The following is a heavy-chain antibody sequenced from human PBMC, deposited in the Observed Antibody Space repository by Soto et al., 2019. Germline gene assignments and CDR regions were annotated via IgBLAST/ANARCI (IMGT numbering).Heavy chain of an antibody. CDR1: GGTFSTNG. V-gene: IGHV1-69*06. CDR2: IIPMFGTA. CDR3: ARRPSRYCSGCGCYSGDYYGLVV. Sequence: QVQLLQSGAEVKRPGSSVRVSCKASGGTFSTNGINWVRQAPGQGLEWMGGIIPMFGTANYAQKFQGRVTITADKSTSTVYMDLSSLRSEDTATYYCARRPSRYCSGCGCYSGDYYGLVVWGQGTTVTVSS. D-gene: IGHD2-15*01. J-gene: IGHJ6*02.